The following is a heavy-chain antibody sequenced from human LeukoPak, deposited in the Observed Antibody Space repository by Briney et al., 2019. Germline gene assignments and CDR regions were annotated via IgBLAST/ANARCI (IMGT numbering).Heavy chain of an antibody. CDR1: GGPFSGYS. CDR2: INHSGST. CDR3: ASRDGYNYVLT. Sequence: SETLSLTCAVYGGPFSGYSWSWIRQPPGKGLEWIGEINHSGSTNYNPSLKSRVTISVDTSRNHFSLKLSSVTAADTAVYYCASRDGYNYVLTWGQGTMVTVSS. V-gene: IGHV4-34*01. J-gene: IGHJ3*01. D-gene: IGHD5-24*01.